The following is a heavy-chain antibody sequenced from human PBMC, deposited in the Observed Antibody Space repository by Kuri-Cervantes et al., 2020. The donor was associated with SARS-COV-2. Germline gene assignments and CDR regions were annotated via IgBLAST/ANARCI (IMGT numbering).Heavy chain of an antibody. CDR3: ARDPVPQALPYNYYYMDV. CDR2: IRWNGGIT. V-gene: IGHV3-20*04. CDR1: GFTVNSNF. Sequence: GGSLRLSCAASGFTVNSNFMIWVRQAPGKGLEWVSGIRWNGGITGYADSVKGRFTNSRDNAKNSLYLQMNSLRAEDTAVYYCARDPVPQALPYNYYYMDVWGKGTTVTVSS. J-gene: IGHJ6*03.